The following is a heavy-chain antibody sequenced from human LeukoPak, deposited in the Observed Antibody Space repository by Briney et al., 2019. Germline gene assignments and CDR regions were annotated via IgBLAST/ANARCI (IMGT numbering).Heavy chain of an antibody. CDR3: ARDGGYSYGYFDY. J-gene: IGHJ4*02. Sequence: GGSLRLSCAASGFTFSSYSMNWVRQAPGKGLEWVSSISSSSSYIYYADSVKGRFTISRDNAKNSLYLQMNSLRAEDTAVYYCARDGGYSYGYFDYWGQGTLVTVSS. CDR2: ISSSSSYI. CDR1: GFTFSSYS. V-gene: IGHV3-21*01. D-gene: IGHD5-18*01.